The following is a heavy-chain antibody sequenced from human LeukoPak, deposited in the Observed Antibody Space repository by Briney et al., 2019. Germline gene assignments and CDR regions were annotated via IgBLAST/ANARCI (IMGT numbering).Heavy chain of an antibody. J-gene: IGHJ4*02. Sequence: ASVTVSFKFSGGTFISFTISWVRQAPGQGLEWMGGIIPIFGSTNYAQKFQGRVTNTADDSTSTAYMEVTSLTSDDTAVYYCARGYDVGDYVPYTDWGQGTLVIVSS. CDR1: GGTFISFT. CDR3: ARGYDVGDYVPYTD. V-gene: IGHV1-69*01. D-gene: IGHD4-17*01. CDR2: IIPIFGST.